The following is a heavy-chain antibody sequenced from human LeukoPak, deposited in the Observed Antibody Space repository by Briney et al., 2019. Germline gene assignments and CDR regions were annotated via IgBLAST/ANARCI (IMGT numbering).Heavy chain of an antibody. J-gene: IGHJ4*02. D-gene: IGHD2-2*01. Sequence: ASVRVSCKASGYTFTNYGISWVRQAPGQGLEWMGWISGYNGNTNYAQKLQGRVTMTTDTSTNTAYMELRSLRSDDTAVYYCTRQGGTSFHDYWGQGTLVTVSS. CDR2: ISGYNGNT. CDR3: TRQGGTSFHDY. V-gene: IGHV1-18*01. CDR1: GYTFTNYG.